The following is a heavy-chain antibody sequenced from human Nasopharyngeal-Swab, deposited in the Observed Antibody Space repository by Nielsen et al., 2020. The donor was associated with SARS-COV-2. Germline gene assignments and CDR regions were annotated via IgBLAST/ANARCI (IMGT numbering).Heavy chain of an antibody. J-gene: IGHJ6*02. Sequence: GGSLRLSCAASGFTFSSYGMHWVRQAPGKGLEWVAVISYDGSNKYYADSVKGRFTISRDNSKNKLYLQMNSLRAEDTAVYYCARLPRYYDILTGYNSYYYGMDVWGQGTTVTVSS. CDR1: GFTFSSYG. D-gene: IGHD3-9*01. CDR3: ARLPRYYDILTGYNSYYYGMDV. V-gene: IGHV3-30*03. CDR2: ISYDGSNK.